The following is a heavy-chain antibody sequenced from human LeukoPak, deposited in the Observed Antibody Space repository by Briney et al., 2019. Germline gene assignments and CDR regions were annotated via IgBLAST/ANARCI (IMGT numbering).Heavy chain of an antibody. CDR1: GGSISSSSYY. CDR2: IYYSGST. D-gene: IGHD3-22*01. Sequence: SETLPLTCTVSGGSISSSSYYWGWIRQPPGKGLEWIGSIYYSGSTYYNPSLKSRVTISVDTSKNQFSLKLSSVTAADTAVYYCAKDYYDSSGSFDYWGQGTLVTASS. CDR3: AKDYYDSSGSFDY. V-gene: IGHV4-39*02. J-gene: IGHJ4*02.